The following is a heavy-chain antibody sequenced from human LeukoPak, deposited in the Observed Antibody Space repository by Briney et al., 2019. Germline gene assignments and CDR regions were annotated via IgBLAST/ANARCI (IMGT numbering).Heavy chain of an antibody. J-gene: IGHJ4*02. D-gene: IGHD4-11*01. Sequence: ASVKVSCKASGYTFTSYYMHWVRQAPGQGLEWMGIINPSGGNTNYAQKLQDRLTITRDLSTSTAYLELSSLTSEDTAVYYCAADLPYSNYGPLDYWGQGTLVTVSS. CDR1: GYTFTSYY. CDR3: AADLPYSNYGPLDY. V-gene: IGHV1-46*01. CDR2: INPSGGNT.